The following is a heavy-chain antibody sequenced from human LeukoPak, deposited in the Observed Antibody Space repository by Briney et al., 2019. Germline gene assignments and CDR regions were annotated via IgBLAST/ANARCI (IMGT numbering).Heavy chain of an antibody. V-gene: IGHV3-30*18. CDR2: ISYDGSNK. D-gene: IGHD6-19*01. CDR3: AKDRHSSGWYSSGMDV. J-gene: IGHJ6*02. Sequence: GGSLRLSYAASGFTFSSYGMHWVRQAPGKGLEWVAVISYDGSNKYYADSVKGRFTISRDNSKNTLYLQMNSLRAEDTAVYYCAKDRHSSGWYSSGMDVWGQGTTVTVSS. CDR1: GFTFSSYG.